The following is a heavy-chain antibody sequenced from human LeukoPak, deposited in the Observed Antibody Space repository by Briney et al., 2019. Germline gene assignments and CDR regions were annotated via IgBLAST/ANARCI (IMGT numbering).Heavy chain of an antibody. D-gene: IGHD3-10*01. J-gene: IGHJ4*02. CDR3: ARRASYSSLDY. Sequence: PSETLSLTCTVSGGSISSGSYYWGWIRQPPGKGLEWIGNIYYSGSTYYNPSLKSRVTISVDTSKNQFSLKLSSVTAADTAVYYCARRASYSSLDYWGQGTLVTVSS. CDR1: GGSISSGSYY. V-gene: IGHV4-39*01. CDR2: IYYSGST.